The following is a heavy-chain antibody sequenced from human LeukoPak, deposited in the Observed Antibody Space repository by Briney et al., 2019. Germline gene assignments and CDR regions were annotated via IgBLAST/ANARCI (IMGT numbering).Heavy chain of an antibody. CDR2: IYSGGST. Sequence: PGGSLRLSCAASGFTVSSNYMSWVRQAPGKGLEWVSVIYSGGSTYYADSVKGRFTISRDNSKNTLYLQMNSLRAEDTAVYYCARVPHYYDSSGYCDYWGQGTLVTVSS. J-gene: IGHJ4*02. D-gene: IGHD3-22*01. CDR1: GFTVSSNY. CDR3: ARVPHYYDSSGYCDY. V-gene: IGHV3-53*01.